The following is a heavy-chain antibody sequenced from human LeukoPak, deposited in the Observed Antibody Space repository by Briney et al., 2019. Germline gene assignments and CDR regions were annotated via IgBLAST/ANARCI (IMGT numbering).Heavy chain of an antibody. CDR1: GGSISSSNW. D-gene: IGHD4-23*01. CDR3: ARGGGGNDS. J-gene: IGHJ5*02. V-gene: IGHV4-4*02. CDR2: IHHSGST. Sequence: PSETLSLTCAVSGGSISSSNWWAWVRQSPGKGLEWIGQIHHSGSTNYNPSLKSRLTISVDKSNNQFSLKLRFVTAADTAVYYCARGGGGNDSWGQGILVTVSS.